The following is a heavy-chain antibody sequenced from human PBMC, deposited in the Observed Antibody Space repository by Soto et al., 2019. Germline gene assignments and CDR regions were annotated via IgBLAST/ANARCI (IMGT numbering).Heavy chain of an antibody. Sequence: QLQLQESGPGLVKPSETLSLTCTVSGGSISNSSYYWGWIRQPPGKGLEWIGSIYYSGSTYYNPSLKSRVTISVDTSKNQFSLKLSSVTAADTAVYYCARHGFRYIAAAVFDPWDQGTLVTVSS. V-gene: IGHV4-39*01. CDR3: ARHGFRYIAAAVFDP. CDR1: GGSISNSSYY. CDR2: IYYSGST. J-gene: IGHJ5*02. D-gene: IGHD6-13*01.